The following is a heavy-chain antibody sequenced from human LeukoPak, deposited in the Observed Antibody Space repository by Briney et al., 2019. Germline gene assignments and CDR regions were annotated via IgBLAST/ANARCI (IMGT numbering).Heavy chain of an antibody. Sequence: SSETLSLTCTVSGGSIFSSNSYWGWIRQPPGKGLEWIGSIYYSGNTYYNASLKSRVTISVDTSKNQFSLKLSSVTAADTAVYYCASSDYYDSSGYYPPHAFDIWGQGTMVTVSS. V-gene: IGHV4-39*07. D-gene: IGHD3-22*01. J-gene: IGHJ3*02. CDR2: IYYSGNT. CDR1: GGSIFSSNSY. CDR3: ASSDYYDSSGYYPPHAFDI.